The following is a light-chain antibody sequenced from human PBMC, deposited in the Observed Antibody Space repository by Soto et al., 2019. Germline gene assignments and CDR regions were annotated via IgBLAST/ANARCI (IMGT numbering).Light chain of an antibody. Sequence: QSALTQPPSVSGAPGQRVTISCAGSSSHIGATYDIHWYQQLPGAAPRLLIYGNSNRPSGVPDRFAGSKSGTSASLAIIGLRVEDEGIYYCQALDNSLSASGVFGGGTKVTVL. CDR2: GNS. J-gene: IGLJ3*02. CDR1: SSHIGATYD. CDR3: QALDNSLSASGV. V-gene: IGLV1-40*01.